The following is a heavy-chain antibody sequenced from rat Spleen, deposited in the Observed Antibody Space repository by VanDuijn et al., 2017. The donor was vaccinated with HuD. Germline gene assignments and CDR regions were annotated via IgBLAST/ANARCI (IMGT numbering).Heavy chain of an antibody. CDR3: ARHEDYGGYSRDYFDY. Sequence: EVQLVESGGGLVQPGRSLKLSCAASGFTFSDYNMAWVRQAPGKGLEWVSSISNDGGTTYYPDSVKGRFTISRDNAKSTLYLQMSSLRSEDTATYYCARHEDYGGYSRDYFDYWGQGVMVTVSS. V-gene: IGHV5-22*01. D-gene: IGHD1-11*01. J-gene: IGHJ2*01. CDR1: GFTFSDYN. CDR2: ISNDGGTT.